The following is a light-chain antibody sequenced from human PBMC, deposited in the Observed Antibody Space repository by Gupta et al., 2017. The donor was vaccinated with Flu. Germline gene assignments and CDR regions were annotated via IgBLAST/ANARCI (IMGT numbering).Light chain of an antibody. CDR2: AAS. CDR1: QSISNY. V-gene: IGKV1-39*01. CDR3: QHSYTTPLT. J-gene: IGKJ4*01. Sequence: DIQITQSPSSLSASVEDRVSITCRASQSISNYLNWYQQKPGKAPKLLIYAASSLQSGVPSRFSGSGSGTDFTLTISSLQPEDFATYFCQHSYTTPLTFGGGTKVEIK.